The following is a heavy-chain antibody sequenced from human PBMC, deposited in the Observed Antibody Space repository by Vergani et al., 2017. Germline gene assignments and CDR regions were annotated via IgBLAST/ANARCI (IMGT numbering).Heavy chain of an antibody. CDR2: LTGGGGST. CDR3: VKDAGSYENFFDS. D-gene: IGHD1-26*01. Sequence: EVQLLESGGSLKQPGGSVRLSCAASGFTLSTYAMHWVRQAPGKGLEWFSALTGGGGSTYYADSFKGRFIISRDNSTCTKYLQMNSLRPEDTATYYCVKDAGSYENFFDSWGQGTLVTVSS. J-gene: IGHJ4*02. CDR1: GFTLSTYA. V-gene: IGHV3-23*01.